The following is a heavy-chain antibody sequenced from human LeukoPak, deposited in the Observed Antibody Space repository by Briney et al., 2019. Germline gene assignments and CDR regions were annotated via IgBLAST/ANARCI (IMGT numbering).Heavy chain of an antibody. J-gene: IGHJ6*04. D-gene: IGHD3-10*02. CDR2: ISYDGSNK. CDR3: AELGITMIGGV. Sequence: GGTLRLSCAASGFTFSSYGMHWVRQAPGKGLEWVAVISYDGSNKYYADSVKGRFTISRDNSKNTLYLKMNSLRAEDTAVYYCAELGITMIGGVWGKGTTVTISS. V-gene: IGHV3-30*18. CDR1: GFTFSSYG.